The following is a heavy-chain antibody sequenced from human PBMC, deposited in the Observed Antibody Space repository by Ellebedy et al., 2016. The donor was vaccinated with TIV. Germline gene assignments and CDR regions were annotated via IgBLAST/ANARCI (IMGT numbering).Heavy chain of an antibody. V-gene: IGHV4-34*01. CDR3: ARDRWLQPFGMDV. D-gene: IGHD5-24*01. Sequence: SETLSLTXAVYGGSFSGYYWSWIRQPPGKGLEWIGEINHSGSTNYNPSLKSRVTISVDTSKNQFSLKLSSVTAADTAVYYCARDRWLQPFGMDVWGQGTTVTVSS. CDR2: INHSGST. J-gene: IGHJ6*02. CDR1: GGSFSGYY.